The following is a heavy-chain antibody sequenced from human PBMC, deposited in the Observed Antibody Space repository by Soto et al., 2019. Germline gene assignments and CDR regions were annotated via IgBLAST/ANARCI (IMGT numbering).Heavy chain of an antibody. CDR2: MNPNSGNT. Sequence: ASVKVSCKASGYTFTSYDINWVRQATGQGLEWMGWMNPNSGNTGYAQKFQGWVTMTRDTSISTAYMELSRLRSDDTAVYYCARGVSQTNWFDPWGQGTLVTVSS. CDR3: ARGVSQTNWFDP. CDR1: GYTFTSYD. V-gene: IGHV1-8*01. D-gene: IGHD1-20*01. J-gene: IGHJ5*02.